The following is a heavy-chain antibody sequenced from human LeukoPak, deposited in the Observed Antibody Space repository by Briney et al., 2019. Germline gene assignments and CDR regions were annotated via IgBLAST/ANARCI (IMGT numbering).Heavy chain of an antibody. D-gene: IGHD5-12*01. Sequence: SETLSLTCTVSGGSISSSSYYWGWIRQPPGKGLEWIGSIYYSGSTYYNPSLKSRVTISVDTSKNQFSLKLSSVTAADTAVYYCARHFGSGFDRWFDPWGQGTLVTVSS. V-gene: IGHV4-39*01. CDR2: IYYSGST. J-gene: IGHJ5*02. CDR3: ARHFGSGFDRWFDP. CDR1: GGSISSSSYY.